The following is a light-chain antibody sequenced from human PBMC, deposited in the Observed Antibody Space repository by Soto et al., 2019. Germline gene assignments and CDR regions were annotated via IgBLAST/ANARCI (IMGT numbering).Light chain of an antibody. CDR2: GAS. CDR3: QQYNNWPPWWT. J-gene: IGKJ1*01. V-gene: IGKV3-15*01. Sequence: EIVMTQSPATLSVSPGERATLSCRASQSVSSNLAWYQQKPGQAPRLLIYGASTRATGIPVRFSGSGSGTEFTLTISSLQSEDFAVYYCQQYNNWPPWWTFGQGTKVEIK. CDR1: QSVSSN.